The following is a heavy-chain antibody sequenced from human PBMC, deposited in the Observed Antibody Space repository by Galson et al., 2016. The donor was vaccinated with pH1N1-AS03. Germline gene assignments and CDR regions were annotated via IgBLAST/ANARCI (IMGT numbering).Heavy chain of an antibody. J-gene: IGHJ4*02. CDR1: GFSLTTSAVG. Sequence: PALVKPTQTLTLTCTFSGFSLTTSAVGVVWIRQPPGKALEWLALIYWDDDKRYNSSLKSRLTITKETSKNQVVLTMTNMDPVDTATYYCARTPGWLPDFWGQGTLVTVSS. CDR2: IYWDDDK. D-gene: IGHD3-9*01. CDR3: ARTPGWLPDF. V-gene: IGHV2-5*02.